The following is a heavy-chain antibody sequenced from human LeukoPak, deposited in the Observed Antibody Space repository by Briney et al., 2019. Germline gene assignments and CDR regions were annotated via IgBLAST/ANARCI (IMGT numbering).Heavy chain of an antibody. CDR2: IYYSGST. V-gene: IGHV4-59*01. Sequence: SETLSLSCTVSGGSIRSYYWNWIRQPPGEGLEWIGYIYYSGSTSYNPSLKSRVTTSVDTSKNQFSLKLSSVTAADTAVYYCARERLGYYDRSGLDYWGQETLVTVSS. D-gene: IGHD3-22*01. CDR1: GGSIRSYY. CDR3: ARERLGYYDRSGLDY. J-gene: IGHJ4*02.